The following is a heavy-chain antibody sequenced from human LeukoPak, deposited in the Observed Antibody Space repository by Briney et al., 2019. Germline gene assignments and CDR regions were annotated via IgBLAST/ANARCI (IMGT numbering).Heavy chain of an antibody. D-gene: IGHD2-21*01. CDR1: GYSVSINSAA. CDR3: ARHIYYFDS. Sequence: SHTLSLTFSIAGYSVSINSAAWNWIRQSPSRGLEWLGRTYYRYKWYNDYAVFVKSRITINPDTSKNQFSLQLNSVTPEDTAVYYCARHIYYFDSWGQGTLVTVSS. CDR2: TYYRYKWYN. J-gene: IGHJ4*02. V-gene: IGHV6-1*01.